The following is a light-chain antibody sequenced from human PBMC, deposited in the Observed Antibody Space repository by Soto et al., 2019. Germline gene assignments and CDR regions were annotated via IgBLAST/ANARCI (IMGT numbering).Light chain of an antibody. CDR2: VAS. Sequence: IVVSQSPANVSGSPGERATLSCRASQGVSNTLSWFQQKPVQAPRLLISVASTRATGIPARFSGSGSGTVFTLTINILRAEDLAVHYCQRYNSWPQAFGPGTNVDI. V-gene: IGKV3-15*01. CDR1: QGVSNT. CDR3: QRYNSWPQA. J-gene: IGKJ3*01.